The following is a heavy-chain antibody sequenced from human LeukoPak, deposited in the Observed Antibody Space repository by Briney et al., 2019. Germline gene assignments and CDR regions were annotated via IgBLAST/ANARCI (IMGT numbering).Heavy chain of an antibody. CDR3: ARDSDYYYDSSAWGFDY. V-gene: IGHV1-18*01. CDR2: ISAYNGNT. CDR1: GYTFTSYV. Sequence: ASVKVSCKVSGYTFTSYVISWVRQAPGQGLEWMGWISAYNGNTNYAQKLQGRVTMTTDTSTSTAYMELRSLRSDDTAVYYCARDSDYYYDSSAWGFDYWGQGTLVTVSS. J-gene: IGHJ4*02. D-gene: IGHD3-22*01.